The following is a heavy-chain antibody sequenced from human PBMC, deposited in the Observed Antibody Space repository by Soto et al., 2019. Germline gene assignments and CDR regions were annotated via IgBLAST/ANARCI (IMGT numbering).Heavy chain of an antibody. V-gene: IGHV1-3*01. Sequence: QVQLVQSGAEVKKPGASVRVSCKASGYTFTDYSLQWVRQAPGQRLEWMGWINPASGKTKYSQKFQGRVTIIRDTSASTAYMELSSLTSEDTALYYCARDLWLGESFRYYFDYWAQGTLVTVSS. CDR2: INPASGKT. CDR3: ARDLWLGESFRYYFDY. CDR1: GYTFTDYS. D-gene: IGHD3-10*01. J-gene: IGHJ4*01.